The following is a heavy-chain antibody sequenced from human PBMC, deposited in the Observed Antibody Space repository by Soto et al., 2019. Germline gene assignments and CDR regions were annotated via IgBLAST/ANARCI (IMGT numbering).Heavy chain of an antibody. D-gene: IGHD1-1*01. CDR2: ISGSGATT. CDR1: GFIFSNYA. V-gene: IGHV3-23*01. J-gene: IGHJ4*02. CDR3: TKGGIPRRYNIPKVDFDY. Sequence: GSLRLSCSASGFIFSNYAMSWVRQAPGRGLEWVSAISGSGATTYYPDSVKGRFTISRDNSKNTLYLQMNNLRADDTAVYYCTKGGIPRRYNIPKVDFDYWGQGSLVTVYS.